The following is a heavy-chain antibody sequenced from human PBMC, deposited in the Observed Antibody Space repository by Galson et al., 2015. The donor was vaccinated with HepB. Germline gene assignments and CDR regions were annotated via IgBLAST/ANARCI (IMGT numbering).Heavy chain of an antibody. CDR1: GFTFTKYG. CDR2: IWSDGSDK. D-gene: IGHD2-2*01. V-gene: IGHV3-33*01. Sequence: SLRLSCATSGFTFTKYGMHWVRQAPGKGLEWVALIWSDGSDKNYADSVKGRFTISRDNSKNTMSLQMGSLRAEDTAVYYCARDRTYCGSPSCSRMGPNYWGQGTLVTVSS. J-gene: IGHJ4*02. CDR3: ARDRTYCGSPSCSRMGPNY.